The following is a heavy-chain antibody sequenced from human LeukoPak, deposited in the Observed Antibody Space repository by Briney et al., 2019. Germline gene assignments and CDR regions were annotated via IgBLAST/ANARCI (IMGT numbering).Heavy chain of an antibody. CDR3: ARDLRQYSSGWYSWNY. Sequence: ASVKVSCKASGYTFTSYYMHWVRQAPGQGLEWMGIINPSGGSTSYAQKFQGRVTMTRDTSTSTVYMELSSLRSEDTAVYYCARDLRQYSSGWYSWNYWGQGTLVTVSS. D-gene: IGHD6-19*01. CDR1: GYTFTSYY. J-gene: IGHJ4*02. V-gene: IGHV1-46*01. CDR2: INPSGGST.